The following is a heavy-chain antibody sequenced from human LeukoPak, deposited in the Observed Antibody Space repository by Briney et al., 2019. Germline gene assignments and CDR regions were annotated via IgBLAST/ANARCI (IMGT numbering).Heavy chain of an antibody. CDR2: INSDGSST. CDR1: GFTFSSYW. CDR3: ARSDYQRYYYGMDV. V-gene: IGHV3-74*01. J-gene: IGHJ6*02. D-gene: IGHD3-16*01. Sequence: GGSLRLSCAASGFTFSSYWMHWVRQAPGKGQVWVSRINSDGSSTSYADSVKGRFTISRDNAKNTLYLQMNSLRAEDTAVYYCARSDYQRYYYGMDVWGQGTTVTVSS.